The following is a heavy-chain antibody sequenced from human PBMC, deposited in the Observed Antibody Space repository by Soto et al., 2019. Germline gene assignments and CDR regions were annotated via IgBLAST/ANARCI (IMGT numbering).Heavy chain of an antibody. CDR3: AKDIFYCSSTSCYTYFDY. D-gene: IGHD2-2*01. CDR2: ISGSGGST. J-gene: IGHJ4*02. CDR1: GFTFSSYA. V-gene: IGHV3-23*01. Sequence: GGSLRLSCAASGFTFSSYAMSWVRQAPGKGLEWVSAISGSGGSTYYADSVKGRFTISRDNSKNTLYLQMNSLRAEDTAVYYCAKDIFYCSSTSCYTYFDYWGQGTLVTVSS.